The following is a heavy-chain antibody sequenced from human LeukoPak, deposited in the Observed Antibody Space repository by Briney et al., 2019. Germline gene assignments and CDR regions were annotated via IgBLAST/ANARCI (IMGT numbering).Heavy chain of an antibody. J-gene: IGHJ4*02. CDR2: ISGSGGST. Sequence: QPGGSLRLSCAASGFTFSVAAMTWVRQAPGKGLEWVSAISGSGGSTYYADSVKGRFTISRDNSKNTLYLQMNSLRAEDTAVYYCAKGGPYSSGWYLGYWGQGTLVTVSS. CDR3: AKGGPYSSGWYLGY. V-gene: IGHV3-23*01. CDR1: GFTFSVAA. D-gene: IGHD6-19*01.